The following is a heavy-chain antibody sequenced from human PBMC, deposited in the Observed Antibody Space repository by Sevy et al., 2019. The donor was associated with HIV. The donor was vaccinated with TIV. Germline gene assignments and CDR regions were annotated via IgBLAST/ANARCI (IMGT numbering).Heavy chain of an antibody. CDR2: INPNSGGT. D-gene: IGHD3-16*02. V-gene: IGHV1-2*06. CDR3: ARGRIMITFGGVIVLYYYYGMDV. Sequence: ASVKVSCKASGYTFTGYYMHWVRQAPGQGLEWMGRINPNSGGTNYAQKFQGRVTMTRDTSISTAYMELSGLRSDDTAVYYCARGRIMITFGGVIVLYYYYGMDVWGQGTTVTVSS. CDR1: GYTFTGYY. J-gene: IGHJ6*02.